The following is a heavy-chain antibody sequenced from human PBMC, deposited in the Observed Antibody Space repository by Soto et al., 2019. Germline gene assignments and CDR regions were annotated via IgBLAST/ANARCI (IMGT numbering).Heavy chain of an antibody. CDR2: ISGSGGST. D-gene: IGHD3-10*01. CDR3: ARPYFYGSGTTRYSHD. Sequence: GSLRLSCAASGFTFSSHAMSWVRQAPGKGLEWVSAISGSGGSTSYADSVKGRFTISRDNSKNTLYLQMNSLRAEDTAVYYCARPYFYGSGTTRYSHDRGQATLV. J-gene: IGHJ4*02. CDR1: GFTFSSHA. V-gene: IGHV3-23*01.